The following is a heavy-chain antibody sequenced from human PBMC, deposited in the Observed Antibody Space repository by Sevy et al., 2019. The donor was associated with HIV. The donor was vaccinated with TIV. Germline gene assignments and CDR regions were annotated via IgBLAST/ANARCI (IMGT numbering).Heavy chain of an antibody. D-gene: IGHD4-17*01. V-gene: IGHV6-1*01. CDR2: TYYRSKWYN. CDR1: GDSVSSNGAA. Sequence: QSQTLSLTCAISGDSVSSNGAAWNWIRQSPSRGLEWLGRTYYRSKWYNNYAVSVKSRITINPDTSKNQFSLHLDSMTPEDTAVYYCARAMTTWDGRGGNCFDSWGQGILVTVSS. J-gene: IGHJ5*01. CDR3: ARAMTTWDGRGGNCFDS.